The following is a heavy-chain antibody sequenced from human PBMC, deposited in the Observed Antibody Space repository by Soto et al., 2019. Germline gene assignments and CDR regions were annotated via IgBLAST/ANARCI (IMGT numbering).Heavy chain of an antibody. V-gene: IGHV3-30*18. Sequence: QVQLVESGGGVVQPGRSLRLSCAASGFTFSSYGMHWVRQAPGKGLECVAVISYDGSNKYYADSVKGRFTISRDNSKNTLYLQMNSLRAEDTAVYYCAKDRAPSLDYWGQGTLVTVSS. J-gene: IGHJ4*02. CDR2: ISYDGSNK. CDR3: AKDRAPSLDY. D-gene: IGHD3-10*01. CDR1: GFTFSSYG.